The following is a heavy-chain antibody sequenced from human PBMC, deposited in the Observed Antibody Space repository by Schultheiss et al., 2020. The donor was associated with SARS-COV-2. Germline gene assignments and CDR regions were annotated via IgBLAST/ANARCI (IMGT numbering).Heavy chain of an antibody. V-gene: IGHV4-39*07. D-gene: IGHD1-14*01. CDR1: GGSISSSSYY. CDR3: ARVNHSGAYA. CDR2: INHSGST. J-gene: IGHJ4*02. Sequence: SQTLSLTCTVSGGSISSSSYYWSWIRQPPGKGLEWIGEINHSGSTNYNPSLKSRVTISVDTSKNQFSLKLSSVTAADTAVYYCARVNHSGAYAWGQGTLVTVSS.